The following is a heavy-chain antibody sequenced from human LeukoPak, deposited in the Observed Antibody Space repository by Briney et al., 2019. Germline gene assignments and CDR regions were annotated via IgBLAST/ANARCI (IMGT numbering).Heavy chain of an antibody. CDR1: GGSISSYY. CDR2: VYYSGST. V-gene: IGHV4-59*01. Sequence: PSETLSLTCTVSGGSISSYYWSWIRQPPGKGLEWIGYVYYSGSTNYNPSLKSRVTMSVDTSKNQFSLKLSSVTAADTAVYYCARRGSSWYWYFDLWARGTLVTVSS. D-gene: IGHD6-13*01. CDR3: ARRGSSWYWYFDL. J-gene: IGHJ2*01.